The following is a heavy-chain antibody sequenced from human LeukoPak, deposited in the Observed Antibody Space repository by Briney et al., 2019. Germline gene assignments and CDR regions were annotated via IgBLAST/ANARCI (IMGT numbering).Heavy chain of an antibody. D-gene: IGHD2-15*01. Sequence: SVKVSCKASGGTFSDFAISWVRQAPGQGLEWMGRIIPIFRSANYAQKFQGKVTITADTSTSTAYMELIRLRSEDTAVYYGATAQNYGGGSGWLDPWGQGTLVTVSS. CDR1: GGTFSDFA. J-gene: IGHJ5*02. CDR3: ATAQNYGGGSGWLDP. V-gene: IGHV1-69*06. CDR2: IIPIFRSA.